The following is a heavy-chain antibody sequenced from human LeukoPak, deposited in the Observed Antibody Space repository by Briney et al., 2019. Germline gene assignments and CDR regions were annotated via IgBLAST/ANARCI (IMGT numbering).Heavy chain of an antibody. CDR2: IYYSGST. J-gene: IGHJ4*02. CDR1: GYSISSGGYY. Sequence: SETLSLTCTVSGYSISSGGYYWSWIRQHPGKGLEWIGYIYYSGSTYYNPSLKSRVTISVDTSKNQFSLKLSSVTAADTAVYYCATGFPGYCSSTSCYGLWGQGTLVTVSS. D-gene: IGHD2-2*01. V-gene: IGHV4-31*03. CDR3: ATGFPGYCSSTSCYGL.